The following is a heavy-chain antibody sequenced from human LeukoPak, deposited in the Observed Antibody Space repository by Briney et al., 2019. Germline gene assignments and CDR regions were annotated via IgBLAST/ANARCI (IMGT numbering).Heavy chain of an antibody. D-gene: IGHD2-15*01. CDR1: GGSICSYY. CDR2: IYYSGST. CDR3: ARSSDNRSHYIGY. V-gene: IGHV4-59*08. J-gene: IGHJ4*02. Sequence: PSETLSLTCTVSGGSICSYYWSWIRQPPGKGLEWIGYIYYSGSTNYNPSLKSRVTISVDTSKNQFSLKLSSVTAADTAVYYCARSSDNRSHYIGYWGQGTLVTVSS.